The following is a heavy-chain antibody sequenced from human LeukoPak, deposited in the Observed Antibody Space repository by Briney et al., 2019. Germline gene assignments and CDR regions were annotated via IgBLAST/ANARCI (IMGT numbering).Heavy chain of an antibody. CDR1: GLIFRSYA. D-gene: IGHD3-9*01. V-gene: IGHV3-23*01. CDR3: AKDLYYDLLMGTFDH. Sequence: GGSLRPSCAASGLIFRSYAMSWVRQAPGKGLEWVSAISGSGGAIDYADSVKGRFTISRDNSKNTMDLQMNSLRAEDTAVYYCAKDLYYDLLMGTFDHWGQGTLVTVSS. CDR2: ISGSGGAI. J-gene: IGHJ4*02.